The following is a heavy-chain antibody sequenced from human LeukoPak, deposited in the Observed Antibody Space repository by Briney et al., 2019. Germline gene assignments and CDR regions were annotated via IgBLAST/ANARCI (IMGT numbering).Heavy chain of an antibody. CDR3: AKRNTMVRGGPCFDY. CDR2: IYSCGST. V-gene: IGHV3-66*04. Sequence: GGSLRLSCAASGFTVSSNYMSWVRQAPGKGLEWVSVIYSCGSTYYADSVKGGFTISRDNSKNMLYLQMNNLRPEDTATYYCAKRNTMVRGGPCFDYWGQGLMVTVSS. J-gene: IGHJ4*02. CDR1: GFTVSSNY. D-gene: IGHD3-10*01.